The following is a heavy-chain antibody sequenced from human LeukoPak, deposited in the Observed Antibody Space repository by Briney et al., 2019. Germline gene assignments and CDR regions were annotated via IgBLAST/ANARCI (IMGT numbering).Heavy chain of an antibody. V-gene: IGHV3-7*01. CDR1: GFTFSAYW. D-gene: IGHD3-3*01. CDR3: ASRAIYFDY. Sequence: GGSLRLPCAASGFTFSAYWMSWVRQAPGKGLEWVASMKHDGSEKYYVDSVKGRFTISRDNAKNSLYLQMNSLRDEDTAVYYCASRAIYFDYWGQGTLVTVSS. J-gene: IGHJ4*02. CDR2: MKHDGSEK.